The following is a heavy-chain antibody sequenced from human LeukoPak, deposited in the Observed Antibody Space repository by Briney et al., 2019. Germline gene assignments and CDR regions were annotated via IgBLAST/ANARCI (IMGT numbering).Heavy chain of an antibody. J-gene: IGHJ6*03. Sequence: GGSLRLSCAASGFTFSSYSMNWVRQAPGKGLEWVSYISSSSSTIYYADSVKGRFTISRDNAKNSLYLQMNSLRAEDTAVYYCARDYSTKHLGYCSSTSCYIPYYYYYMDVWGKGTTVTISS. CDR3: ARDYSTKHLGYCSSTSCYIPYYYYYMDV. CDR1: GFTFSSYS. V-gene: IGHV3-48*01. CDR2: ISSSSSTI. D-gene: IGHD2-2*02.